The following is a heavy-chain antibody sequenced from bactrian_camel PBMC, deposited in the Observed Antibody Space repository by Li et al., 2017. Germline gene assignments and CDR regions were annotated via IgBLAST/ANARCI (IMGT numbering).Heavy chain of an antibody. J-gene: IGHJ4*01. V-gene: IGHV3S57*01. CDR2: ADVDGAI. CDR1: QDIFSRYC. CDR3: GAGERRFYGPHFDDYNY. Sequence: LSCVGTQDIFSRYCMAWFHQAPGKERTGVAAADVDGAIIYADSVRGRFTISRDNVKNTLTLQMASLKPEDTGMYFCGAGERRFYGPHFDDYNYWGQGTQVTV. D-gene: IGHD1*01.